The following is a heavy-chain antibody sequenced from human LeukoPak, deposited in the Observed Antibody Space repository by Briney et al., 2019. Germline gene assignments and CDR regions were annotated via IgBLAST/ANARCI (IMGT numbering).Heavy chain of an antibody. CDR2: VSDTT. D-gene: IGHD3-10*01. CDR1: GFTFSSFA. V-gene: IGHV3-23*01. CDR3: ARSRGPGSHWFDP. Sequence: PGGSLRLFCAASGFTFSSFALSWVRQAPGKGLEWVSTVSDTTYYADSVRGRFTISRDDSKNTLYLQMDSLRAEDTAIYFCARSRGPGSHWFDPWGQGTLVTVSS. J-gene: IGHJ5*02.